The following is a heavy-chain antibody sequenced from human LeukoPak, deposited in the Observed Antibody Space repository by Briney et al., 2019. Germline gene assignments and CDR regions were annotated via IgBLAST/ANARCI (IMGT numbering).Heavy chain of an antibody. CDR3: AKGRGSSELGGMGYYFDY. D-gene: IGHD6-13*01. CDR2: IGRSGDRTT. J-gene: IGHJ4*02. Sequence: PGGSLRLSCAASGFTFSIYSLNWVRQAPGKGLEWVSYIGRSGDRTTHYADSVKGRFTISRDNSKNTLYLQMNSLRAEDTAVYYCAKGRGSSELGGMGYYFDYWGQGTLVTVSS. V-gene: IGHV3-48*01. CDR1: GFTFSIYS.